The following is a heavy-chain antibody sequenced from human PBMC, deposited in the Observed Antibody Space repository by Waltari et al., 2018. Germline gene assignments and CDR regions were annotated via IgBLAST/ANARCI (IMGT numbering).Heavy chain of an antibody. V-gene: IGHV3-30*02. CDR1: GLTFTKYG. CDR3: AKDGDFSLPGYDAFDA. J-gene: IGHJ3*01. CDR2: ISYDGSKI. D-gene: IGHD4-17*01. Sequence: QVYLVESGGGVVQPGGSLRLSCLASGLTFTKYGMHWVRQSPGKGLGWVAFISYDGSKIYDADSVKGRFTISRDNANNILYLEMNSLRPEDTSIYYCAKDGDFSLPGYDAFDAWGQGTVVTVSS.